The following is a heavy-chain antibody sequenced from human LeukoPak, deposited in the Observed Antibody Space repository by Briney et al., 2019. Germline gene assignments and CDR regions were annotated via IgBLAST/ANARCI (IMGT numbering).Heavy chain of an antibody. D-gene: IGHD2-2*02. CDR2: INTNTGNP. J-gene: IGHJ4*02. CDR3: ARVGLNQLLYGYDY. Sequence: VASVKVSCKASGYTFTSYAMNWVRQAPGQGLEWMGWINTNTGNPTYAQGFTGRFVFSLDTSVSTAYLQISSLKAEDTAVYYCARVGLNQLLYGYDYWGQGTLVTVSS. V-gene: IGHV7-4-1*02. CDR1: GYTFTSYA.